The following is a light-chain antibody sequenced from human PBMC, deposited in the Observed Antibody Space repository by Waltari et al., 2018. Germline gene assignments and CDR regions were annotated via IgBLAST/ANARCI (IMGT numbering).Light chain of an antibody. CDR2: RNT. CDR1: HSNLGSNY. J-gene: IGLJ1*01. Sequence: QSVLTQPPSASATPGQRVSISCSGSHSNLGSNYLYWYQQLPGTAPQLLISRNTQRPSRVPDRFSASKYGTSASLAISELRSEDEGIYYCASWDDSHYVFGPGTTVSVL. CDR3: ASWDDSHYV. V-gene: IGLV1-47*01.